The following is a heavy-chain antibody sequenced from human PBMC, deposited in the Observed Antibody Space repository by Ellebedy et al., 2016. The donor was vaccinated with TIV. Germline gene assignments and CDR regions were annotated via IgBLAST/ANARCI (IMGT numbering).Heavy chain of an antibody. J-gene: IGHJ4*02. CDR1: GGSIVNSPYF. CDR2: ISYRGST. V-gene: IGHV4-39*01. Sequence: SETLSLTXTVPGGSIVNSPYFWGWIRQPPGKGPEWIGSISYRGSTFYIPALKSRVTMSVDTSKDQFSLKVRSVTAADTAFYFCARVAAAGHLSSVDFWGQGTLVTVSS. CDR3: ARVAAAGHLSSVDF. D-gene: IGHD2-21*02.